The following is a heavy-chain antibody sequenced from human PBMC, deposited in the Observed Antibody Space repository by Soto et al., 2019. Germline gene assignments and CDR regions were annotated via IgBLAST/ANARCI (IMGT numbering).Heavy chain of an antibody. D-gene: IGHD3-3*01. CDR1: GFTFSSYA. CDR2: ISGSGGIT. J-gene: IGHJ4*02. V-gene: IGHV3-23*01. Sequence: GSLRLSCAASGFTFSSYAMSWVRQAPGKGLVWVLGISGSGGITFYADSVKGRFTISRDNSKNTLFLQMNSLGAEDTAVYYCARLSSYDFWSGYYADYWGQGTLVTVSS. CDR3: ARLSSYDFWSGYYADY.